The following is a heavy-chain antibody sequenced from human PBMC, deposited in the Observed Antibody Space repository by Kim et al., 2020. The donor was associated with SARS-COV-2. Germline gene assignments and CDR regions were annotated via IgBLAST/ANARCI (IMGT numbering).Heavy chain of an antibody. J-gene: IGHJ4*02. Sequence: PTLQGRVTISCDTSKTQFSLKLSSVTAADTAVYYCARDVSTMVRGVIHDYWGQGTLVTVSS. V-gene: IGHV4-34*01. D-gene: IGHD3-10*01. CDR3: ARDVSTMVRGVIHDY.